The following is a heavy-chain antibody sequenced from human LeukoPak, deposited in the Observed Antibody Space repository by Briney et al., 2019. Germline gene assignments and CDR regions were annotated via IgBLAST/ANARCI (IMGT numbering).Heavy chain of an antibody. CDR3: AKDRNGWPTNFDY. D-gene: IGHD6-19*01. CDR2: ISASGGTT. V-gene: IGHV3-23*01. CDR1: GFTFSTYA. Sequence: GSLRLSCAASGFTFSTYAMNWVRQAPGKGLEWVSAISASGGTTYYADSVKGRFSISRDNSKNTLYLQMNSLRAEDTAVYFCAKDRNGWPTNFDYWGQGTLVTVFS. J-gene: IGHJ4*02.